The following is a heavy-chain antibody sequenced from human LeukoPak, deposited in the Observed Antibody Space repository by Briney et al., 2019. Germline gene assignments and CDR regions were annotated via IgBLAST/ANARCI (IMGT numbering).Heavy chain of an antibody. CDR2: INWNGGST. D-gene: IGHD5-12*01. CDR1: RFTFDDYG. CDR3: ARIPRTWLRFPYFDY. Sequence: PGGSLRLSCADSRFTFDDYGMSWVRQAPGKGLEWVSGINWNGGSTGYADSVKGRFTISRDNAKNSLYLQMNSLRGEETAVYYCARIPRTWLRFPYFDYWGQGTLVTVSS. J-gene: IGHJ4*02. V-gene: IGHV3-20*04.